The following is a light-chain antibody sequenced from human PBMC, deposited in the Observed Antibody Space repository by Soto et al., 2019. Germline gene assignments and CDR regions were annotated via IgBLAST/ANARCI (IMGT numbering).Light chain of an antibody. J-gene: IGKJ5*01. Sequence: EIVLTQSPATLSLSPGERATLSCRASQSVSSYLAWYQHKPGQAPRLLIYDASNRVIGVPARFPGSGSGTDFTLSISSLEPEDFAVYFCQQRGNWPITFGQGTRLEIK. V-gene: IGKV3-11*01. CDR2: DAS. CDR1: QSVSSY. CDR3: QQRGNWPIT.